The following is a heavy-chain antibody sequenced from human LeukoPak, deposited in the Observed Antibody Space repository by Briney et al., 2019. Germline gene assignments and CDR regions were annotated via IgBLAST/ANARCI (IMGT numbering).Heavy chain of an antibody. V-gene: IGHV3-21*01. J-gene: IGHJ4*02. CDR3: ARALGYYDSSGYYSSPFDY. D-gene: IGHD3-22*01. CDR2: ISSSSSYI. Sequence: GGSLRLSCAASGFTFSSYNMNWVRQAPGKGLEWVSSISSSSSYIYYADSVKGRFTISRDNAKNSLYLQMNSLRAEDTAVYYCARALGYYDSSGYYSSPFDYWGQGTLVTVSS. CDR1: GFTFSSYN.